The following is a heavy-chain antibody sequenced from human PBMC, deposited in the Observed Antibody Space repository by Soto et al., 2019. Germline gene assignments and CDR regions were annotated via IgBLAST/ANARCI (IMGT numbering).Heavy chain of an antibody. D-gene: IGHD2-8*01. V-gene: IGHV4-61*01. CDR1: GVSVSSGSYY. J-gene: IGHJ5*02. CDR2: AYYSGDT. CDR3: ARDRSTYGGGGTGEVKENWFDP. Sequence: NPSETLSLTCSVSGVSVSSGSYYLSWIRQPPGKGLEWIGYAYYSGDTGYNPSLQSRVTMAVDTSKNQVSLKLTSVTAADTAVYYCARDRSTYGGGGTGEVKENWFDPWGQGALVTVSS.